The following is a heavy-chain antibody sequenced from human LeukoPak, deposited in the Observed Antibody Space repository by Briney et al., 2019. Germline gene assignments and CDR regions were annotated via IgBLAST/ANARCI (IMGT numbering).Heavy chain of an antibody. J-gene: IGHJ3*01. CDR2: FDPEDAEI. CDR3: AAGDANPGGRNYYLNDVFDL. Sequence: ASVKVSCKVSGYTLTELSIHWVRQAPGKGLEWMGGFDPEDAEIVYAQKLQGRVAMTEDTSTGTAYLELSSLRSEDTAIYYCAAGDANPGGRNYYLNDVFDLWGQGTMVIVSS. CDR1: GYTLTELS. D-gene: IGHD3-22*01. V-gene: IGHV1-24*01.